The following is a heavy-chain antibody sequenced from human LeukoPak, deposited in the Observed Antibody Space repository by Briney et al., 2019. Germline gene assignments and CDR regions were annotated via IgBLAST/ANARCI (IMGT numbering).Heavy chain of an antibody. CDR3: ARRGRAGPQYYYLDV. J-gene: IGHJ6*03. CDR1: EFTFGTYS. D-gene: IGHD1-26*01. V-gene: IGHV3-7*01. CDR2: INQGGSEK. Sequence: GGSLRLSCAASEFTFGTYSMTWVRQATGKGLEWVAGINQGGSEKYYADSVKGRFTTSRDNVKNSLYLQMNSLRAEDTALYYCARRGRAGPQYYYLDVWGKGTMVTVSS.